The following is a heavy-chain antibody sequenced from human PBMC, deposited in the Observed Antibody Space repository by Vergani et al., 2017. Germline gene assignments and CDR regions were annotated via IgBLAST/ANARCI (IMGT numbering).Heavy chain of an antibody. CDR1: GYTFTSYY. D-gene: IGHD6-6*01. Sequence: QVQLVQSGAEVMKPGASVKVSCKASGYTFTSYYMHWVRQAPGQGLEWMGIINPSGGSTSYAQKFQGRVTMTRDTSTSTVYMELSSLRSEDTAVYYCARAPGYSSSSGNWFDPWGQGTLVTVSS. J-gene: IGHJ5*02. CDR3: ARAPGYSSSSGNWFDP. CDR2: INPSGGST. V-gene: IGHV1-46*01.